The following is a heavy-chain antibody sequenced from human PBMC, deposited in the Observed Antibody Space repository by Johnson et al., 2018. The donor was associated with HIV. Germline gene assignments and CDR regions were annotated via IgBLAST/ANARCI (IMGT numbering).Heavy chain of an antibody. D-gene: IGHD2-15*01. CDR3: AKEGSSSPWAFDI. J-gene: IGHJ3*02. CDR1: GFTFRGYA. CDR2: ISYDGTNK. V-gene: IGHV3-30*18. Sequence: VQLVESGGGVVQPGTSLRLSCVGSGFTFRGYAMHWVRQAPGKGLEWVAVISYDGTNKHYADSVKGRFAISRDNSRNTLYLQMNSMRTDDTAVYYCAKEGSSSPWAFDIWGQGTMVTVSS.